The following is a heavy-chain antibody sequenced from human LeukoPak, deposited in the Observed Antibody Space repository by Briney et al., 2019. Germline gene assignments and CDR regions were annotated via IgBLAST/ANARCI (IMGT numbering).Heavy chain of an antibody. D-gene: IGHD3-22*01. J-gene: IGHJ4*02. CDR1: GFTLSSYG. CDR2: IWYDGSNK. CDR3: ARATHPKYYYDSSGAGFDY. Sequence: GGSLRLSCAASGFTLSSYGMHWVRQAPGKGLEWVAVIWYDGSNKYYADSVKGRFTISRDNSKNTLYLQMNSLRAEDTAVYYCARATHPKYYYDSSGAGFDYWGQGTLVTVSS. V-gene: IGHV3-33*01.